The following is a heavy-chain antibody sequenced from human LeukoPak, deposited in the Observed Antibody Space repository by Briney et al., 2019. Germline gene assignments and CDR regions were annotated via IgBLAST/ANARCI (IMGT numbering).Heavy chain of an antibody. Sequence: SETLSLICSVSGASISSYYWNWIRQPPGKGLEWIGNIYIRGSTNYNPSLESRVTISLDTSKDQFSLKLTSVTAADTAFYSCAKDWELGSWGQGTLVTVSS. J-gene: IGHJ5*02. V-gene: IGHV4-59*01. CDR1: GASISSYY. CDR2: IYIRGST. CDR3: AKDWELGS. D-gene: IGHD1-26*01.